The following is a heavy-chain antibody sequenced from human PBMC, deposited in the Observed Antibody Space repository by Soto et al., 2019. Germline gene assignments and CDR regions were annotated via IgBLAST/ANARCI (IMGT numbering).Heavy chain of an antibody. CDR3: ARDMTGADDY. J-gene: IGHJ4*02. Sequence: GGSLRHSCAASGFTFSKYWFHWVRQAPGKGLMWVSRIDPYDTGITYADSVKGRFTISRDNARNTLYLQMDSLTAEDTAVYYCARDMTGADDYLGQGTLVTVSS. CDR1: GFTFSKYW. D-gene: IGHD3-9*01. V-gene: IGHV3-74*01. CDR2: IDPYDTGI.